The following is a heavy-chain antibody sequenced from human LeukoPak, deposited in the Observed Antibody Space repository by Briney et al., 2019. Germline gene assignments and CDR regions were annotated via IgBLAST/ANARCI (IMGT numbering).Heavy chain of an antibody. J-gene: IGHJ4*02. D-gene: IGHD6-19*01. V-gene: IGHV4-4*07. CDR3: ARRDINSGWSFDD. Sequence: KTSETLSLTCTVSGDSIGNYHWSWIRQPAGKGLEWIAQIHSSGGTNYNPPLKSRVSMSIDTTEDQVSLTIRSVTAADTAFYYCARRDINSGWSFDDWGQGILVTVSS. CDR2: IHSSGGT. CDR1: GDSIGNYH.